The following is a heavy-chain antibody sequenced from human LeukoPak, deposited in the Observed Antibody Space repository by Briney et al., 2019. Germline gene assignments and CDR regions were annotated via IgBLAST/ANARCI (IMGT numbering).Heavy chain of an antibody. Sequence: SQNLSLTCAISGDSVSSNSAAWNWIRQSPSRGLEWLGRTYYRSKWYNDYAVSVKSRITINPDTSKNQFSLQLNSVTPEDTAVYYCARVGAEKQPQGGFDPWGQGTLVTVSS. J-gene: IGHJ5*02. D-gene: IGHD1/OR15-1a*01. CDR3: ARVGAEKQPQGGFDP. V-gene: IGHV6-1*01. CDR1: GDSVSSNSAA. CDR2: TYYRSKWYN.